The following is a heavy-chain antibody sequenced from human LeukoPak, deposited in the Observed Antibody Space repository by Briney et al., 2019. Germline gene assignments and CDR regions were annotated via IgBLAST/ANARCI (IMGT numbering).Heavy chain of an antibody. V-gene: IGHV3-21*01. J-gene: IGHJ4*02. Sequence: GGSLRLSCAASGFTFSSYGMNWVRQAPGKGLEWVSSISSSSSYIYYADSVKGRFTISRDNAKNSLYLQMNSLRAEDTAVYYCARRPDYGDYSAGVDYWGQGTLVTVSS. CDR1: GFTFSSYG. CDR2: ISSSSSYI. D-gene: IGHD4-17*01. CDR3: ARRPDYGDYSAGVDY.